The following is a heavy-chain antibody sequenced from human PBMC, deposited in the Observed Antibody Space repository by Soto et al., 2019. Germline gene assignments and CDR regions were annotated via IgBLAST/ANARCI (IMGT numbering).Heavy chain of an antibody. Sequence: GGSLRLSCAASGFTFSSYSMNWVRQAPGKGLEWVSYISSSSSTIYYADSVKGRFTISRDNAKNSLYLQMNSLRAEDTAVYYCARVTQDFITIFGVVIVGGFDPWGQGTLVTVSS. CDR2: ISSSSSTI. J-gene: IGHJ5*02. CDR3: ARVTQDFITIFGVVIVGGFDP. D-gene: IGHD3-3*01. V-gene: IGHV3-48*01. CDR1: GFTFSSYS.